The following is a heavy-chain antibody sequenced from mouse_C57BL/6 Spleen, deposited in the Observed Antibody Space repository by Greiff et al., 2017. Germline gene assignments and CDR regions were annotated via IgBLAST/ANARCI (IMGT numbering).Heavy chain of an antibody. J-gene: IGHJ3*01. Sequence: QVQLQQPGAELVKPGASVKLSCKASGYTFTSYWMQWVKQRPGQGLEWIGEIDPSDSYTNYTPKFKGKATLTVDTATSTADMQLISLTSEDSAVYYWARKEVFYCSSYWFAYWGQGTLVTVSA. D-gene: IGHD1-1*01. CDR2: IDPSDSYT. V-gene: IGHV1-50*01. CDR3: ARKEVFYCSSYWFAY. CDR1: GYTFTSYW.